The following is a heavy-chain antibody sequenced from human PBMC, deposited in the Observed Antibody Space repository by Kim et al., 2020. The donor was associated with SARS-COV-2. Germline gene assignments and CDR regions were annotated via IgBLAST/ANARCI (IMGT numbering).Heavy chain of an antibody. V-gene: IGHV4-59*01. CDR2: IYYSGRT. CDR3: AREGYYDSSGYYHHDAFDI. J-gene: IGHJ3*02. CDR1: GGSISSYY. D-gene: IGHD3-22*01. Sequence: SETLSLTCTVSGGSISSYYWSWIRQPPGKGLEWIAYIYYSGRTNYNPSLKSRATISLDTSKNQFSLKLSSVTAADTAVYYCAREGYYDSSGYYHHDAFDIWGQGTMVTVSS.